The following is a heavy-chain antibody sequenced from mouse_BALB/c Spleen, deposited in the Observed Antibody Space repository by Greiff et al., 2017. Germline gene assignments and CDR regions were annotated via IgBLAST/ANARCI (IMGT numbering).Heavy chain of an antibody. CDR3: ARGDDYDEDYYAMDY. CDR2: IWSGGST. Sequence: QVQLQQSGPGLVQPSQSLSITCTVSGFSLTSYGVHWVRQSPGKGLEWLGVIWSGGSTDYNAAFISRLSISKDNSKSQVFFKMNSLQANDTAIYYCARGDDYDEDYYAMDYWGQGTSVTVSS. V-gene: IGHV2-2*02. J-gene: IGHJ4*01. CDR1: GFSLTSYG. D-gene: IGHD2-4*01.